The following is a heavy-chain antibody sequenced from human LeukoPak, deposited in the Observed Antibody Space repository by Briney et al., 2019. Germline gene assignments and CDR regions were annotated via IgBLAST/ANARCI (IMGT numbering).Heavy chain of an antibody. V-gene: IGHV4-61*02. CDR1: GGSISSGSYY. CDR2: IYTRGST. J-gene: IGHJ5*02. D-gene: IGHD3-16*01. Sequence: SETLSLTCTVSGGSISSGSYYWSWIRQPAGKGLEWIGRIYTRGSTNYNPSLKSRVTISIDTSKNQFSLKLSSVTAADTAVYYCARDSPVVDTSWGQGTLVTVSS. CDR3: ARDSPVVDTS.